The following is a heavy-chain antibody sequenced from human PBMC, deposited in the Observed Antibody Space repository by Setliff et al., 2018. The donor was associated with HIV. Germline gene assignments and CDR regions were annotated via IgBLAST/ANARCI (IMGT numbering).Heavy chain of an antibody. CDR2: VYYSGST. D-gene: IGHD3-10*01. J-gene: IGHJ4*02. CDR1: GGSISSSSYY. CDR3: ARDLGGDYGSGI. Sequence: SETLSLTCIVSGGSISSSSYYWGWIRQPPGKGLEWVGTVYYSGSTYYNPSLKSRVTISVDTSENQFSLKLSSATAADTAVYYCARDLGGDYGSGIWGQGTLVTVSS. V-gene: IGHV4-39*07.